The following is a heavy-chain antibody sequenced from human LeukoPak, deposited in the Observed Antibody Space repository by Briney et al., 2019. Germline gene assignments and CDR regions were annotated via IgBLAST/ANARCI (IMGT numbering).Heavy chain of an antibody. V-gene: IGHV4-59*01. CDR1: GGSISSYY. J-gene: IGHJ4*02. CDR3: ARGALGSYYNFDY. CDR2: IYYSGST. Sequence: SETLSLTCTVSGGSISSYYWSWIRQPPGKGLEWIGYIYYSGSTNYNPSLKSRVTISVDTSKNQSSLKLSSVTAAGTAVYYCARGALGSYYNFDYWGQGTLVTVSS. D-gene: IGHD1-26*01.